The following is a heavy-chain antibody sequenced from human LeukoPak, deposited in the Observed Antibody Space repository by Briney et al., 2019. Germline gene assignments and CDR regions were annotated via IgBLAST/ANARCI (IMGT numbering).Heavy chain of an antibody. J-gene: IGHJ4*02. CDR3: ARGSGYSSSWYFQVHDY. D-gene: IGHD6-13*01. Sequence: KSSETLSLTCAVYGGSFSDYYWSWIRQPPGKGLEWIGEINHSGSTNYNPSLKSRVTISVDTSKNQFSLKLSSVTAADTAVYYCARGSGYSSSWYFQVHDYWGQGTLVTVSS. V-gene: IGHV4-34*01. CDR2: INHSGST. CDR1: GGSFSDYY.